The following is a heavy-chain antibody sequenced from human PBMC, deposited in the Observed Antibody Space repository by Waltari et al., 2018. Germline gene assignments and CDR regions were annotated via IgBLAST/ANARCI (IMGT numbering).Heavy chain of an antibody. CDR1: GINLSSYA. CDR2: ISYDGSNK. CDR3: ARCGWYRPFDY. Sequence: QVQLVESGGGVVKPGRSLRLSCADSGINLSSYAMHWVRQAPGNVLEWLAVISYDGSNKYYAVSVKVRFTISRDNSKNTLYLQMNSLRAEDTSVYYCARCGWYRPFDYWCQGTLVTVSS. D-gene: IGHD1-20*01. V-gene: IGHV3-30-3*01. J-gene: IGHJ4*02.